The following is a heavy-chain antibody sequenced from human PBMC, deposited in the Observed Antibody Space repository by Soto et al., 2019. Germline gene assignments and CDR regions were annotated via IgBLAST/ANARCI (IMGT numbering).Heavy chain of an antibody. Sequence: GASVKVSCKASGGSFSSYVISWLRQAPGQGLEWMGEIIPVSKAADYAQSFQDRVTLSVDKTTTTVYMELRSLRSEDTAIYFCAQETYYFHSRDYPWFDPWGQATLVTVSS. J-gene: IGHJ5*02. D-gene: IGHD3-22*01. CDR1: GGSFSSYV. CDR2: IIPVSKAA. V-gene: IGHV1-69*06. CDR3: AQETYYFHSRDYPWFDP.